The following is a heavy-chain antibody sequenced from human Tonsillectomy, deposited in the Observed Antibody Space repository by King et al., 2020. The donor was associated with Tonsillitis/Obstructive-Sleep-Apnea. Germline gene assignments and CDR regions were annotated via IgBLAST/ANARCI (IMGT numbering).Heavy chain of an antibody. CDR1: GFTFSSYG. D-gene: IGHD2-2*01. V-gene: IGHV3-33*01. CDR3: AREYCCSTSCYHADY. J-gene: IGHJ4*02. Sequence: VQLVESGGGVVQPGRSLRLSCAASGFTFSSYGMHWVRQAPGTGLEWGAVIWYDGSNKYYADSVMGRFTISRDNSRNTLYLQMNSLRAEETSVYYCAREYCCSTSCYHADYWGQGTLVTVSS. CDR2: IWYDGSNK.